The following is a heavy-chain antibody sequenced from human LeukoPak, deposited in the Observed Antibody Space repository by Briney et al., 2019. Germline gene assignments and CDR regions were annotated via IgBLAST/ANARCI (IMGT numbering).Heavy chain of an antibody. CDR2: IYYSGST. Sequence: PSETLSLTCAVYGGSFSGYYWSWIRQPPGKGLEWIGYIYYSGSTNYNPSLKSRVTISVDTSKNQFSLKLSSVTAADTAVYYCARGRVEMATSAFDIWGQGTMVTVSS. V-gene: IGHV4-59*01. CDR1: GGSFSGYY. J-gene: IGHJ3*02. CDR3: ARGRVEMATSAFDI. D-gene: IGHD5-24*01.